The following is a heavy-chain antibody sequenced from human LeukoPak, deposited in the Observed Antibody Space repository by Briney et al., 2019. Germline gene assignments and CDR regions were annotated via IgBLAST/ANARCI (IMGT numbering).Heavy chain of an antibody. Sequence: PSETLSLTCAVYGGSLNNYYWAWIRQPPGKGLEWIGEANRSGSTNYNPSLKSRVTISVDTSKNQFSLKLSSVTAADTAVYYCARDFGAYYFDYWGQGTLVTVSS. CDR3: ARDFGAYYFDY. D-gene: IGHD3-16*01. CDR2: ANRSGST. V-gene: IGHV4-34*01. J-gene: IGHJ4*02. CDR1: GGSLNNYY.